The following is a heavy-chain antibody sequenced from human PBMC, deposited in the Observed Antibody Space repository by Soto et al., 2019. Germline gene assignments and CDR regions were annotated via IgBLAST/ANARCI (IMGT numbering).Heavy chain of an antibody. Sequence: GGSLRLSCAASGFTFDDYAMHWVRQAPGKGLEWVSGISWNSGSIGYADSVKGRFTISRDNAKNSLYLQMNSLRAEDTALYYCAKSLSSIAARESGFYYYYCMDVWGQGTPVTVSS. V-gene: IGHV3-9*01. CDR2: ISWNSGSI. CDR1: GFTFDDYA. D-gene: IGHD6-6*01. J-gene: IGHJ6*02. CDR3: AKSLSSIAARESGFYYYYCMDV.